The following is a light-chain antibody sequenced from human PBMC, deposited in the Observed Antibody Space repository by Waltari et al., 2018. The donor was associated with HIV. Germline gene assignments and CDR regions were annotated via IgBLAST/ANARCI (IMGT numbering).Light chain of an antibody. CDR1: GSNIGTNK. V-gene: IGLV1-44*01. Sequence: QSVLTPPTSASGPPGQRVTLSCSGPGSNIGTNKVTWSQLIPGTAPKLLIYKDNQRPSGVPYRFSGSRSGTSASLAISGLQSEDEADYYCAAWDDRLDGQGVFGGGTTLTVL. CDR2: KDN. J-gene: IGLJ3*02. CDR3: AAWDDRLDGQGV.